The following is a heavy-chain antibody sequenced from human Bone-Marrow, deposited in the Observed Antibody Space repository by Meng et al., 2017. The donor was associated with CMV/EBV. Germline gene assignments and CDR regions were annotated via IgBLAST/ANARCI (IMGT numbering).Heavy chain of an antibody. V-gene: IGHV5-51*01. CDR3: ARHNGWTTNYFDY. J-gene: IGHJ4*02. D-gene: IGHD4-17*01. CDR1: GYSYTNYW. Sequence: GESLKISCQGSGYSYTNYWIGWVRQMPGKGLEWMGIIYPGDSDTRYSPSFRGQVAISADKSINTAYLQLRSLKASDTAMYYCARHNGWTTNYFDYWGQGTLVTVSS. CDR2: IYPGDSDT.